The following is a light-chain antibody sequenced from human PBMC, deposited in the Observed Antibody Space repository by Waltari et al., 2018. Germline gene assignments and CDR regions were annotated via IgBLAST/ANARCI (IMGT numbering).Light chain of an antibody. J-gene: IGLJ3*02. Sequence: QSVLTQPPSASGTPGQKVTISCSGGLSNVGSNYVNWYQHFPGSAPKLLVYRVNQRHAGVPARVSVSKSGTSASLSISDLRPEDEADYYCASWDFRLTVWVFGGGSRLTVL. CDR2: RVN. CDR1: LSNVGSNY. CDR3: ASWDFRLTVWV. V-gene: IGLV1-47*01.